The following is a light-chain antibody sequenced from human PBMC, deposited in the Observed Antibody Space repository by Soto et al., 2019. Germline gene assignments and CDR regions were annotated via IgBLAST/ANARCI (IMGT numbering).Light chain of an antibody. J-gene: IGKJ3*01. CDR2: GAS. V-gene: IGKV3-20*01. CDR1: QSVSSSS. CDR3: QQNGRSPT. Sequence: IVLPPYPGTLSLSPGESAPLSCRASQSVSSSSLAWYQQKPGQAPRLLIFGASSRATGIPDRFSGSGSGSGTDFTLFISRLEPEDCGVYYCQQNGRSPTFGPGTKVDI.